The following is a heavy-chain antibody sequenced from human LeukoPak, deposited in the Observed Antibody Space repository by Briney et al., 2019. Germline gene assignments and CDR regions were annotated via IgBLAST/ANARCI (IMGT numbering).Heavy chain of an antibody. CDR2: IWYDGSTK. J-gene: IGHJ4*02. D-gene: IGHD5-24*01. Sequence: GGSLRLSCAASGFTVSSYGMNWVRQAPGKGLEWVADIWYDGSTKYYADSVKGRFTISRDNSKNTLYLQMNSLRAEDTAVYYCARDSSNFVEMAIPDYGGQGTLVSVSS. V-gene: IGHV3-33*08. CDR1: GFTVSSYG. CDR3: ARDSSNFVEMAIPDY.